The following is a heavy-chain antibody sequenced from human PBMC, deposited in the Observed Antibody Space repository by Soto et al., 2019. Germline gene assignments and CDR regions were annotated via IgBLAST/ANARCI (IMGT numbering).Heavy chain of an antibody. J-gene: IGHJ5*01. Sequence: QVQLQESGPGLVKPSQTLSLTCSVSGGSVSSIDSYWNWLRQPPGKGLESIGFTSYNGNTFYSPSLKSRITISPDTSENPFSLSLRSVTAADTAVYYCARVVRGYFDFWGQGTLVTVSS. CDR3: ARVVRGYFDF. D-gene: IGHD3-22*01. CDR2: TSYNGNT. CDR1: GGSVSSIDSY. V-gene: IGHV4-30-4*01.